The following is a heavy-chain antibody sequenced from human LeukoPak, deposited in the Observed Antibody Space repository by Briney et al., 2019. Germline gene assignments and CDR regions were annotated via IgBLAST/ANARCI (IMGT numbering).Heavy chain of an antibody. D-gene: IGHD2/OR15-2a*01. Sequence: GGSLRLSCAASGFNFSNYSMNWVRQAPGKGLEWVSSISSSPTYIYYADSVKGRFTISKDNAKNSLYLQMNSLRAEDTAVYYCARNIGTYYFDYWGQGTLVTVSS. V-gene: IGHV3-21*01. CDR2: ISSSPTYI. J-gene: IGHJ4*02. CDR3: ARNIGTYYFDY. CDR1: GFNFSNYS.